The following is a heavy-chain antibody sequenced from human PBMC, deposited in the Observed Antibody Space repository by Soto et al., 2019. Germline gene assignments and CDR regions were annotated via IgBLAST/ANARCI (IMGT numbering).Heavy chain of an antibody. Sequence: SETLSLTCTVSGGSISSYYWSWIRQPPSKGLEWIGYISYSGRTNYNPSLKSRVTISVDTSQNQFSLNLNSVTAADTAVYYCARASLYSSSWSLDYWGQGTLVTVSS. CDR1: GGSISSYY. V-gene: IGHV4-59*01. CDR2: ISYSGRT. CDR3: ARASLYSSSWSLDY. J-gene: IGHJ4*02. D-gene: IGHD6-13*01.